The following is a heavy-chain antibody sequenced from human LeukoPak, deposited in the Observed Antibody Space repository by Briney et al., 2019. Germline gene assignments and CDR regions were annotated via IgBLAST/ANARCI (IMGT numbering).Heavy chain of an antibody. V-gene: IGHV4-31*03. D-gene: IGHD3-22*01. CDR2: IYYSGST. CDR3: ARSYNYDGSGVDY. Sequence: SETLSLTCTVSGGSISSGGYYWSWIRQHPGKGLEWIGYIYYSGSTYYNPSLKSRVTISVDTSKNQFSLKLSSVTAADTAVYYCARSYNYDGSGVDYWGQGTLVTVSS. J-gene: IGHJ4*02. CDR1: GGSISSGGYY.